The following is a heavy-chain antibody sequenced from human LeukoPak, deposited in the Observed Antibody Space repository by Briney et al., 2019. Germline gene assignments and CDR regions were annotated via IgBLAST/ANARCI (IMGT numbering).Heavy chain of an antibody. CDR2: IYYSGST. J-gene: IGHJ4*02. CDR3: ARHLRLRYFDY. CDR1: GVSISSSSYY. V-gene: IGHV4-39*01. Sequence: PSETLSLTCTVSGVSISSSSYYWGWIRQPPGKGLEWIGSIYYSGSTYYNPSLKSRVTISVDTSKNQFSLKLSSVTAADTAVYYCARHLRLRYFDYWGQGTLVTVSS. D-gene: IGHD3-9*01.